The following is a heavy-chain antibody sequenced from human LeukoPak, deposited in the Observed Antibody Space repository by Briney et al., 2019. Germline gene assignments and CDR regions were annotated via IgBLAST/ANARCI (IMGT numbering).Heavy chain of an antibody. CDR2: MNPNSGNT. J-gene: IGHJ4*02. D-gene: IGHD3-16*01. CDR1: GYTFTSYD. Sequence: ASVKVSCKACGYTFTSYDIKWVRQATGQGLEWMGWMNPNSGNTGYAQKFQGRVTMTRNSSISTAYMELSSLRSDDTAVYYCARQINYAYGRGWGYIDSWGQGALVTVSS. V-gene: IGHV1-8*01. CDR3: ARQINYAYGRGWGYIDS.